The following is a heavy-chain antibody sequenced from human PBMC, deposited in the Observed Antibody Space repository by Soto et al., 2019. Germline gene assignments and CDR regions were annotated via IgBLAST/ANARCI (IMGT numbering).Heavy chain of an antibody. D-gene: IGHD3-3*01. CDR1: GFTFSSYS. CDR2: ISSSSSTI. V-gene: IGHV3-48*02. CDR3: ARNYDFWGGYYGMDV. J-gene: IGHJ6*02. Sequence: EVQLVESGGGLVQPGGSLRLSCAASGFTFSSYSMNWVRQAPGKGLEWVSYISSSSSTIYYADSVKGRFTISRDNAKNSLYLQMNSLREYDTAVYYCARNYDFWGGYYGMDVWGQGTTFTVSS.